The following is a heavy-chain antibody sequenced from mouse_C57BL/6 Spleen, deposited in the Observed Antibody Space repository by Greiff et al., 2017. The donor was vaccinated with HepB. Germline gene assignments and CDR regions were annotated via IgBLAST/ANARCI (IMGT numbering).Heavy chain of an antibody. CDR1: GFTFSDYG. Sequence: EVKLQESGGGLVKPGGSLKLSCAASGFTFSDYGMHWVRQAPEKGLEWVAYISSGSSTIYYADTVKGRFTISRDNAKNTPFLQMTSLRSEDTAMYYCAHQGDYAMDYWGQGTSVTVSS. CDR3: AHQGDYAMDY. V-gene: IGHV5-17*01. CDR2: ISSGSSTI. J-gene: IGHJ4*01.